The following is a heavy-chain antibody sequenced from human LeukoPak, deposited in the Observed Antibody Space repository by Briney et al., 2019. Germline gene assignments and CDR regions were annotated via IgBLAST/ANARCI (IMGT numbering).Heavy chain of an antibody. V-gene: IGHV3-48*01. J-gene: IGHJ4*02. Sequence: PGGSLRLSCAASGFTFSGYSMNWVRQAPGKGLEWVSYISSSSSTIYYADSVKGRFTISRDNAKNSLYLQMNSLRAEDTAVYYCASLITGDPKYWGQGTLVTVTS. CDR3: ASLITGDPKY. CDR2: ISSSSSTI. CDR1: GFTFSGYS. D-gene: IGHD7-27*01.